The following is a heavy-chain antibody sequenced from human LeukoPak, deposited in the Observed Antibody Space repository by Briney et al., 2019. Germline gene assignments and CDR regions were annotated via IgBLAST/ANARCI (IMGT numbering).Heavy chain of an antibody. CDR2: IYYSGST. D-gene: IGHD6-13*01. J-gene: IGHJ4*02. V-gene: IGHV4-59*01. CDR1: GDSISNFY. CDR3: AREVVAAAGTVDY. Sequence: SETLSLTCSVSGDSISNFYWSWIRQPPGKGLEWIGYIYYSGSTNYNPSLKSRVTISVDTSKNQFSLKLSSVTAADTAVYYCAREVVAAAGTVDYWGQGTLVIVSS.